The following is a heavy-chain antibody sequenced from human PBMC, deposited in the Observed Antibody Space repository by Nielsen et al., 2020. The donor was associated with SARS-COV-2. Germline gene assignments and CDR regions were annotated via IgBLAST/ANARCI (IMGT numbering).Heavy chain of an antibody. V-gene: IGHV3-43*02. D-gene: IGHD3-3*01. CDR1: GFTFDDYA. CDR2: ISGNGGST. CDR3: AKDRGDYDFWSGHSGAFGGMDV. J-gene: IGHJ6*02. Sequence: GESLKISCAASGFTFDDYAMHWVRQAPGKGLEWVSLISGNGGSTYYADSVKGRFTISRDNSKNSLYLQTNSLRTEDTALYYCAKDRGDYDFWSGHSGAFGGMDVWGQGTTVTVSS.